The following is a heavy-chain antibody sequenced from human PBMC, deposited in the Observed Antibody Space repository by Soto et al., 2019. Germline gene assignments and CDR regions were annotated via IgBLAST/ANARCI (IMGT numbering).Heavy chain of an antibody. CDR1: GSSFPKYP. V-gene: IGHV3-30-3*01. CDR2: ISHDGVTK. Sequence: PGGSLRLSFAASGSSFPKYPMHWVRQTPDKGLEWLAFISHDGVTKNSEDSVKVRLSVSRDKSRKRLYLEMNSLRTEETALYYCVRGGYSSIWERLDXWGQVTLVTVSX. J-gene: IGHJ5*02. D-gene: IGHD3-3*02. CDR3: VRGGYSSIWERLDX.